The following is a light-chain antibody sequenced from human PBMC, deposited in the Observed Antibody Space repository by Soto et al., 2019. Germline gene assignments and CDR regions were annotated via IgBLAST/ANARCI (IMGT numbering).Light chain of an antibody. CDR3: QQSYSTPYT. Sequence: DIQMTQSPSTLSGSVGDRVTITCRASQTISSWLAWYQQKPGKAPKLLIYKASTLKSGVPSRFSGSGSGTDFTLTISSLQPEDFATYYCQQSYSTPYTLGQGTKVDI. V-gene: IGKV1-5*03. J-gene: IGKJ2*01. CDR1: QTISSW. CDR2: KAS.